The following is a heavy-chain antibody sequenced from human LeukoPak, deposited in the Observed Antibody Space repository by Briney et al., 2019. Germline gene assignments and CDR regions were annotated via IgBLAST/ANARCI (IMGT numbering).Heavy chain of an antibody. Sequence: GGSLRLSCTASGFTFGVYGRNGVRQAPGKGLEWIGFIRSKANGGTTDYAASVKGRFSISRDDSKSIAYLQINSLKPEDTAVYYCTRRDGYNLYWGQGTLVTVSS. D-gene: IGHD5-24*01. CDR3: TRRDGYNLY. J-gene: IGHJ4*02. CDR2: IRSKANGGTT. V-gene: IGHV3-49*04. CDR1: GFTFGVYG.